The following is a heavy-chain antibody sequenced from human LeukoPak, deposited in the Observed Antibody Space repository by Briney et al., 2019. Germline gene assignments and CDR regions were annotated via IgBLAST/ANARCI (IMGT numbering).Heavy chain of an antibody. CDR2: ISAYNCNT. CDR3: ARVMGILTGPPLYYYYYYGMDV. J-gene: IGHJ6*02. CDR1: VYTFTIYG. V-gene: IGHV1-18*01. Sequence: ASVNVSYKASVYTFTIYGISWVRQAPGQGLEWLGWISAYNCNTNYPQKLQGRVTMTTDTSTSTAYMELRSLRSDDTAVYYCARVMGILTGPPLYYYYYYGMDVWGQGTTVTVSS. D-gene: IGHD3-9*01.